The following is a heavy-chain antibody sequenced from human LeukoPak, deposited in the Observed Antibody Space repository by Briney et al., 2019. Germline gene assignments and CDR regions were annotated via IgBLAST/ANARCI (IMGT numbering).Heavy chain of an antibody. J-gene: IGHJ5*02. CDR3: ARDLVAAAGTGRFGP. V-gene: IGHV4-4*07. CDR1: GGSISTYY. D-gene: IGHD6-13*01. CDR2: IYTSGST. Sequence: SSETLSLTCTVSGGSISTYYWSWIRQPAGKGLEWIGRIYTSGSTNYNPSLKSRVTMSVDTSKNQFSLKLSSVTAADTAVYYCARDLVAAAGTGRFGPWGQGTLVTVSS.